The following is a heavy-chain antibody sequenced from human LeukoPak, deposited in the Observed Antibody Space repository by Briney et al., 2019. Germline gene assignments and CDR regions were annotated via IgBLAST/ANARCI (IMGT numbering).Heavy chain of an antibody. D-gene: IGHD6-19*01. CDR2: ISRSGSTI. V-gene: IGHV3-11*01. Sequence: PGGSLRLSCAASGFTFSDYYTSWIRQAPGKGLEWVSYISRSGSTIHYADSVKGRFTISREHAKNSLYLQMNSMRAEDTAVYCCARDAGYSSGSDPWGQGTLVTVSS. J-gene: IGHJ5*02. CDR3: ARDAGYSSGSDP. CDR1: GFTFSDYY.